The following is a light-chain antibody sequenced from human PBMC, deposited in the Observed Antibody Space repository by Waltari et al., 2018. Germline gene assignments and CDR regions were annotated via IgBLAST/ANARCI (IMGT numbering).Light chain of an antibody. Sequence: IVLTQSPATLSLSPGERAPLSCRASQSIGKYLIWYQQKPGKAPRLLIYASSIRATGIPARFSGSGSGTDFSLTISSLEPEDFAVYYCQKNEGLPATFGQGTKVEIK. CDR2: ASS. CDR3: QKNEGLPAT. V-gene: IGKV3-11*01. CDR1: QSIGKY. J-gene: IGKJ1*01.